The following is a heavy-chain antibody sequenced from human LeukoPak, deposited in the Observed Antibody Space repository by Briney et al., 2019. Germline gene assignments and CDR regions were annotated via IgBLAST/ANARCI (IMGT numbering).Heavy chain of an antibody. V-gene: IGHV1-24*01. D-gene: IGHD2-2*02. CDR2: FDPEDGET. J-gene: IGHJ5*02. Sequence: ASVKVSCKVSGYTLTELSMHWVRQAPGKGLEWMGGFDPEDGETIYAQKFQGRVTMTEDTSTDTAYMELSSLRSEDTAVYYCARDQRYCSGTTCYTRFHPWGQGTLVTVSS. CDR1: GYTLTELS. CDR3: ARDQRYCSGTTCYTRFHP.